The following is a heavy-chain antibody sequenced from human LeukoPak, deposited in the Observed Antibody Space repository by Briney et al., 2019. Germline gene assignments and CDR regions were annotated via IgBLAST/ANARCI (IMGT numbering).Heavy chain of an antibody. CDR2: ISAYNGNT. D-gene: IGHD3-10*01. J-gene: IGHJ4*02. Sequence: ASVKVSCKASGYTFTSYGISWVRQAPGQGLEWMGWISAYNGNTNYAQKLQGRVTMTTDTSTSTAHMELRSLRSDDTAVYYCARDLRRYYGSGSYRFDYWGQGTLVTVSS. V-gene: IGHV1-18*01. CDR1: GYTFTSYG. CDR3: ARDLRRYYGSGSYRFDY.